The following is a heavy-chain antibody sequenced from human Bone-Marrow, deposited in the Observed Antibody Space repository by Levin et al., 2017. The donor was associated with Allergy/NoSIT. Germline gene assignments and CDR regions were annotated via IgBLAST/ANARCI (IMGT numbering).Heavy chain of an antibody. Sequence: PKASVKVSCKTSEYIFIDYYIHWVRQVPGQGLQWMGWINSYTGDTNLAQKFQGRLTMTTDTSISSSYMELSSLTSDDTAVYFCARGGQTSFGDLKGLDYWGQGTLVTVSS. CDR1: EYIFIDYY. CDR2: INSYTGDT. J-gene: IGHJ4*02. CDR3: ARGGQTSFGDLKGLDY. V-gene: IGHV1-2*02. D-gene: IGHD3-10*01.